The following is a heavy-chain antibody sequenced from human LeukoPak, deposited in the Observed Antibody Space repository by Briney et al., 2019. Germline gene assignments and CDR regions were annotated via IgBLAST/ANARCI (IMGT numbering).Heavy chain of an antibody. CDR1: GFTFDDYT. J-gene: IGHJ4*02. Sequence: GGSLRLSCAASGFTFDDYTMHWVRQAPGKGLEWVSLISWDGGSTYYADSVKGRFTISRDNSKNPLYLQMNSLRTEDTALYYCAKGYDYYGSGSYVFDYWGQGTLVTVSS. D-gene: IGHD3-10*01. CDR2: ISWDGGST. CDR3: AKGYDYYGSGSYVFDY. V-gene: IGHV3-43*01.